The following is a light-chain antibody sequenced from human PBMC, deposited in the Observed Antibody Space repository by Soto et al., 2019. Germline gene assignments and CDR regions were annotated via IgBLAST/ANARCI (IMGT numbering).Light chain of an antibody. CDR1: SSDVGSYNL. J-gene: IGLJ3*02. CDR2: EGS. V-gene: IGLV2-23*03. CDR3: CSYAGSSTFGV. Sequence: QSVLTQPASVSGSPGQSITISCTGTSSDVGSYNLVSWYPQHPGKAPKLMIYEGSKRPSGVSNRFSGSKSGNTASLTISGLQAEDEADYYCCSYAGSSTFGVFGGGTKLHRP.